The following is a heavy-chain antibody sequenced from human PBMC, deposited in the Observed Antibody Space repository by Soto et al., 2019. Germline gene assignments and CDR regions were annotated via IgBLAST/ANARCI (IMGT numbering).Heavy chain of an antibody. Sequence: SEILSLTCAVYGMSFSGYSWGWIRQPPGKGLNWIGAINHSGSTNYNPSLKSRVTISVDTSKNQFSLKLSSVTAADTAVYYCARGWGRIAARSPDYYYGMDVWGQGTTVTVSS. J-gene: IGHJ6*02. CDR2: INHSGST. V-gene: IGHV4-34*01. CDR1: GMSFSGYS. D-gene: IGHD6-6*01. CDR3: ARGWGRIAARSPDYYYGMDV.